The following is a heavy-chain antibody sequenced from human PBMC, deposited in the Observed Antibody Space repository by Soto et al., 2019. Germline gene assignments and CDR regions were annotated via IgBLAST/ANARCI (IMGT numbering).Heavy chain of an antibody. D-gene: IGHD2-15*01. V-gene: IGHV1-69*12. J-gene: IGHJ4*02. CDR1: GVTYSSYA. Sequence: QVQLVQSGAEVKKPGSSVKVSFKASGVTYSSYAFSWVRQAPGHGLEWMGGIIPIFGTANYAQKFQGRVTITADESTSTAYMELSSLRSEDTAVYYCARESRYCSGGSCYFLPGIDYWGQGTLVTVSS. CDR3: ARESRYCSGGSCYFLPGIDY. CDR2: IIPIFGTA.